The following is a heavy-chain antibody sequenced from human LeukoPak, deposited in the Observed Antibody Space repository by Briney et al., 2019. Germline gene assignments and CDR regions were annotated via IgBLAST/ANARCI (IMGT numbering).Heavy chain of an antibody. CDR1: GGSISSYY. CDR3: ARDVPGPVIGYYGMDV. D-gene: IGHD3-22*01. J-gene: IGHJ6*02. CDR2: ISYSGST. Sequence: HPSETLSLTCTVSGGSISSYYWSWIRQPPGKGLEWIGYISYSGSTNYSPSLKSRVTMSVDTSKNQFSPKLSSVTAADTAVYYCARDVPGPVIGYYGMDVWGQGTTVTVSS. V-gene: IGHV4-59*01.